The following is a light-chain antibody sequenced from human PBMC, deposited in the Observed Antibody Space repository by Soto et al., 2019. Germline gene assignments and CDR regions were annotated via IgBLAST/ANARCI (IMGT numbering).Light chain of an antibody. J-gene: IGLJ1*01. CDR3: AAWDDSLNGYV. CDR1: SSDVGAYNF. Sequence: QSALTQPASVSGSPGQSITISCTGTSSDVGAYNFVSWYQHHPGTAPKLMIYEVSNRPSGASNRFSGSKSGNTASLTISGLQSDIEADYYCAAWDDSLNGYVFGIGTKVTVL. CDR2: EVS. V-gene: IGLV2-14*01.